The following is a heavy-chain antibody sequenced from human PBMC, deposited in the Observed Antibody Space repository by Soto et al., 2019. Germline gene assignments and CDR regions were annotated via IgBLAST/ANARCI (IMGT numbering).Heavy chain of an antibody. CDR2: IIPLLNTV. Sequence: QVQLVQSGAEVKKPGSSVKVSCKASGGTLNSYSITWVRRAPGQGLEWMGRIIPLLNTVNYAQRFQDRVTISAAKSTSTAYMEVSSLTSAATAVYYCARAGAPYYYGSWTTDNWFDPWGQGTLGTVSA. V-gene: IGHV1-69*08. CDR3: ARAGAPYYYGSWTTDNWFDP. CDR1: GGTLNSYS. J-gene: IGHJ5*02. D-gene: IGHD3-10*01.